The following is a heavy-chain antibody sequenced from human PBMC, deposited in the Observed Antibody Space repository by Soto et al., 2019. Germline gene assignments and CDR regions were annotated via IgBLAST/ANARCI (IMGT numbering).Heavy chain of an antibody. CDR1: GFTLSNYA. CDR3: ARSAQYQLLRPFDY. J-gene: IGHJ4*02. CDR2: ISGSGGST. Sequence: GGSLRLSCAASGFTLSNYAVNWVRQAPGKGLEWVSAISGSGGSTYYADSVKGRFTISRDNSKNTLYLQMNSLRAEDTAVYYCARSAQYQLLRPFDYWGQGTLVTVSS. V-gene: IGHV3-23*01. D-gene: IGHD2-2*01.